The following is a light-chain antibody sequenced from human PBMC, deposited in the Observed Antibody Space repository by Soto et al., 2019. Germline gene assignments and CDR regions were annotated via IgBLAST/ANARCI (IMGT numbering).Light chain of an antibody. Sequence: QSALTQPASVSGSPGQSITISCTETSSDVGGYNYVSWYQQHPGKAPKLIIYEVTNRPSGVSNRFSGSKSGNTASLTISGLQAEDEADYYCNSYTTTNSWVFGGGTKLTVL. J-gene: IGLJ3*02. CDR3: NSYTTTNSWV. CDR1: SSDVGGYNY. V-gene: IGLV2-14*01. CDR2: EVT.